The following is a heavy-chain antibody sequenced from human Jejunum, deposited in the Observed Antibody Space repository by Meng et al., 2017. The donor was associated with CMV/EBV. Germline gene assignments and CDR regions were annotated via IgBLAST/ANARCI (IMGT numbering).Heavy chain of an antibody. J-gene: IGHJ4*02. CDR2: NYYSGST. Sequence: GQPEESGPGLVKPSATLSLTCAVVGGSISTYYWSWIRQPPGKGLEWIGDNYYSGSTNYNPSLASRVTISVDSSKNQFSLKLSSVTAADTAVYYCARHQNGGTYPLDYWGQGTLVTVSS. D-gene: IGHD3-16*02. CDR3: ARHQNGGTYPLDY. V-gene: IGHV4-59*08. CDR1: GGSISTYY.